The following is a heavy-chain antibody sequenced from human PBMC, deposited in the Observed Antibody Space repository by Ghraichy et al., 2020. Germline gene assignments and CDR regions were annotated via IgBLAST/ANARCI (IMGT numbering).Heavy chain of an antibody. J-gene: IGHJ3*02. CDR2: FYSSGTT. CDR3: ARVGGTNDDLWSGYSDAFDI. D-gene: IGHD3-3*01. CDR1: GGSISSYY. Sequence: SETLSLTCTVSGGSISSYYWSWIRQPAGKGLEWIGRFYSSGTTNYNPSLKSRVTMSVDTSKNQFSLKLSYVTAADTAVYYCARVGGTNDDLWSGYSDAFDIWGQGTMVTVSS. V-gene: IGHV4-4*07.